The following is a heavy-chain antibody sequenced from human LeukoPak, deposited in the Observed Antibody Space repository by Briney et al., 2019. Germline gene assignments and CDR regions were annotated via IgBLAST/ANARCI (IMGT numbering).Heavy chain of an antibody. CDR3: ARVEIIEGGNWFDP. CDR2: IRYDGNNK. Sequence: PGGSLRLSCGASGFTFSNYGMLWVRQAPGKGLDWVAFIRYDGNNKLYADSVKGRFTISRDNSKNTLYLHINSLRAEDTAVYYCARVEIIEGGNWFDPWGQGTLVTVSS. V-gene: IGHV3-30*02. J-gene: IGHJ5*02. D-gene: IGHD3-16*01. CDR1: GFTFSNYG.